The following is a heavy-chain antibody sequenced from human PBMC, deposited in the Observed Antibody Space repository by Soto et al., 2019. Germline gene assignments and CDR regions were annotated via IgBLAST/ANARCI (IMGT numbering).Heavy chain of an antibody. CDR2: IYYSGST. V-gene: IGHV4-39*01. D-gene: IGHD5-12*01. Sequence: SETLSLTCTVSGGSISSSSYYWGWIRQPPGKGLEWIGSIYYSGSTYYNPSLKSRVTISVDTSKNQFSLKLSSVTAADTAVYYCARQWIVATTPHFDYWGQGTLVTISS. J-gene: IGHJ4*02. CDR1: GGSISSSSYY. CDR3: ARQWIVATTPHFDY.